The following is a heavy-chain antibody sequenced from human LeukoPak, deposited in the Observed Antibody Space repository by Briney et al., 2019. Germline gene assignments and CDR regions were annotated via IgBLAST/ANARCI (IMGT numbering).Heavy chain of an antibody. D-gene: IGHD3-10*01. J-gene: IGHJ4*02. V-gene: IGHV4-39*01. CDR1: GGSISSRSYY. CDR3: ARITGFGESPDY. CDR2: TYYSGST. Sequence: PSETLSRTCTVFGGSISSRSYYWGWIRQPPGKGLEWIGSTYYSGSTYYNPSLKSRVTINVDTSKNQISLKLNSVTAADTAVYYCARITGFGESPDYWGQGTLVTVSS.